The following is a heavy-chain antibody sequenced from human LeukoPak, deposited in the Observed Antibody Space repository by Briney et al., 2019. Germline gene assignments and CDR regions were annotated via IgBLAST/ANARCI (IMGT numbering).Heavy chain of an antibody. V-gene: IGHV1-2*04. CDR3: ARGPPMD. CDR1: GYTFTGYY. Sequence: ASVKVSCKASGYTFTGYYMHWVRQAPGQGLEWMGWINPNSGGTNYAQKFQGWVTMTRDTSISTAYMELSSLRAEDTAVYYCARGPPMDWGQGTLVTVSS. D-gene: IGHD3-10*01. CDR2: INPNSGGT. J-gene: IGHJ4*02.